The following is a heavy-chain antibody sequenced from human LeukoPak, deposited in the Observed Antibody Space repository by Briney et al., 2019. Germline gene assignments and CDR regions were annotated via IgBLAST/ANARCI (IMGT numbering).Heavy chain of an antibody. CDR1: GGSISSGGYY. V-gene: IGHV4-30-2*01. CDR3: AARIGVVVPARADDY. D-gene: IGHD2-2*01. Sequence: SQTLSLTCTVSGGSISSGGYYWSWIRQPPGKGLEWIGYIYHSGSTYYNPSLKSRVTISVDRSKNQFSLKLSSVTAADTAVYYCAARIGVVVPARADDYWGQGTLVTVSS. CDR2: IYHSGST. J-gene: IGHJ4*02.